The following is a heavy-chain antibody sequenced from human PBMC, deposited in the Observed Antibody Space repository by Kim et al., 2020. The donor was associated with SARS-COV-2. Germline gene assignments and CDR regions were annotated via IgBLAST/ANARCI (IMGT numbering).Heavy chain of an antibody. D-gene: IGHD5-18*01. V-gene: IGHV3-74*01. CDR3: ARGGYGPYYGMDV. J-gene: IGHJ6*02. Sequence: YADSVKGRFTISRDNAKNTLYLQMNSLRAEDTAVYYCARGGYGPYYGMDVWGQGTTVTVSS.